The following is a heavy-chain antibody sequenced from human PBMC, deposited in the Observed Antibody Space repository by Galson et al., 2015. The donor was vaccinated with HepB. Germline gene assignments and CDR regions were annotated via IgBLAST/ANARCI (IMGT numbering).Heavy chain of an antibody. CDR1: GFTFSDYY. CDR2: ISNGGSTI. J-gene: IGHJ4*02. CDR3: ARDDYIWGSYRAPLTFDY. D-gene: IGHD3-16*02. V-gene: IGHV3-11*01. Sequence: SLRLSCAASGFTFSDYYMSWVRQAPGRRLEWVSYISNGGSTIYYAYSVKGRFTISRDNAKNSLYLQMNNLRAEDTAVYYCARDDYIWGSYRAPLTFDYWGQGALVTVSS.